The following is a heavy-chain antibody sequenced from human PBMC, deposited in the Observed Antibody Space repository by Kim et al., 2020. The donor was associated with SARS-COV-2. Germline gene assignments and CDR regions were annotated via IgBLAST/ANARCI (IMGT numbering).Heavy chain of an antibody. Sequence: SETLSLTCTVSGGSISSGGYYWSWIRQHPGKGLEWIGYIYYSGSTYYNPSLKSRVTISVDTSKNQFSLKLSSVTAADTAVYYCARAGWRMATIKGAFDIWGQGTMVTVSS. CDR2: IYYSGST. CDR1: GGSISSGGYY. V-gene: IGHV4-31*03. J-gene: IGHJ3*02. CDR3: ARAGWRMATIKGAFDI. D-gene: IGHD5-12*01.